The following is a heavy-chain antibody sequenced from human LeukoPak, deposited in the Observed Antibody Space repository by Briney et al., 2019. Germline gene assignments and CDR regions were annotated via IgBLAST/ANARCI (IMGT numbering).Heavy chain of an antibody. J-gene: IGHJ6*02. Sequence: SETLSLTCTVSGGSISSYYWSWIRQPAGKGLEWIGRIYTSGSTNYNPSLKSRVTISVDTSKNQFSLKLSSVTAADTAVYYCARVLPVYGDYVYYYYGMDVWGQGTTVTVSS. CDR1: GGSISSYY. D-gene: IGHD4-17*01. CDR3: ARVLPVYGDYVYYYYGMDV. CDR2: IYTSGST. V-gene: IGHV4-4*07.